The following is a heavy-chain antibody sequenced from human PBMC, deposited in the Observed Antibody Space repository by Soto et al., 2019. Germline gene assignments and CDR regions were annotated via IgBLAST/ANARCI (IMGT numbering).Heavy chain of an antibody. CDR1: GGSISSGGYY. D-gene: IGHD2-2*02. J-gene: IGHJ4*02. V-gene: IGHV4-31*03. Sequence: SETMSLTCTVSGGSISSGGYYWSWIRQHPGKGLEWIGYIYYSGSTYYNPSLKSRVTISVDTSKNQFSLKLSSVTAADTAVYYCARARPLYAPDYWGQGTLVTVSS. CDR3: ARARPLYAPDY. CDR2: IYYSGST.